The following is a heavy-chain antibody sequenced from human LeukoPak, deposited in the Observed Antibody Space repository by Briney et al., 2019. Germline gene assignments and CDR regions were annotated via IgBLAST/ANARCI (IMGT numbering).Heavy chain of an antibody. Sequence: ASVKVSCKASGYTFTGYYMHWVRQAPGQGLEWMGWINPNSGGTNYAQKFQGRVTMTRDTSISTVYMEVSWLTSDDTAIYYCARADRLHGGPYLIGPWGQGTLVTVSS. CDR3: ARADRLHGGPYLIGP. CDR1: GYTFTGYY. J-gene: IGHJ5*02. V-gene: IGHV1-2*02. CDR2: INPNSGGT. D-gene: IGHD2-21*01.